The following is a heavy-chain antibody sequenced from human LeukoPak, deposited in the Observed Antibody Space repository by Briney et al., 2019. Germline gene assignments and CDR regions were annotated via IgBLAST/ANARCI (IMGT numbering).Heavy chain of an antibody. V-gene: IGHV3-21*01. CDR1: GDSISSYY. CDR2: ISVDSNYL. CDR3: VRVHCSGGGCYQRNDGLEI. D-gene: IGHD2-15*01. J-gene: IGHJ3*02. Sequence: PSETLSLTCTVSGDSISSYYWSWIRQPAGKGLEWVSSISVDSNYLYYVDSLRRRFTVSRDNTKNSLYLQMNSLRAEDTAVYYCVRVHCSGGGCYQRNDGLEIWGQGTMVTVSS.